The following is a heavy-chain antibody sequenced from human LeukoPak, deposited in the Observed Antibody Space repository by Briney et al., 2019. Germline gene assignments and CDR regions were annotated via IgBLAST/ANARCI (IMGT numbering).Heavy chain of an antibody. CDR3: AKLGDIGGSSNYYYYGMDV. Sequence: PGGSLRLSCAAFGFTFDDYAMHWVRQAPGKGLEWVSGISWNSGSIGYADSVKGRFTISRDNAKNSLYLQMNSLRAEDTALYYCAKLGDIGGSSNYYYYGMDVWGQGTTVTVSS. CDR2: ISWNSGSI. D-gene: IGHD1-26*01. V-gene: IGHV3-9*01. CDR1: GFTFDDYA. J-gene: IGHJ6*02.